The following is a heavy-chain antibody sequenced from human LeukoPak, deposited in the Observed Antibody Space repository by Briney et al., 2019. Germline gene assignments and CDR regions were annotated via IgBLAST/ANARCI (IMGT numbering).Heavy chain of an antibody. CDR2: ISGSGGST. CDR1: GGSISSYY. D-gene: IGHD4-17*01. V-gene: IGHV3-23*01. J-gene: IGHJ6*02. Sequence: ETLSLTCTVSGGSISSYYWSWVRQAPGKGLEWVSAISGSGGSTYYADSVKGRFTISRDNSKNTLYLQMNSLRAEDTAVYYCAKGNLYGDYYYYYGMDVWGQGTTVTVSS. CDR3: AKGNLYGDYYYYYGMDV.